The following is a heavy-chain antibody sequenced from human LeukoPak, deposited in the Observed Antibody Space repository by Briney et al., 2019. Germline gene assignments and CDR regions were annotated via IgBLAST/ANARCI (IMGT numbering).Heavy chain of an antibody. J-gene: IGHJ5*02. V-gene: IGHV4-34*01. CDR3: ARVYSSGWYQWFDP. CDR2: INHSGST. D-gene: IGHD6-19*01. Sequence: SETLSLTCAVYGGSFSGYYWSWIRQPPGKGLEWIGEINHSGSTNYNPSLKSRVTITADTSKNQFSLKLKSVTAADTAIYHCARVYSSGWYQWFDPWGQGILVTVSS. CDR1: GGSFSGYY.